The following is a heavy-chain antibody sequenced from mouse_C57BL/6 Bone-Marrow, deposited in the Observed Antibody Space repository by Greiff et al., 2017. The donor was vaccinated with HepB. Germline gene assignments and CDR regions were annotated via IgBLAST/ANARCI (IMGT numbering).Heavy chain of an antibody. CDR1: GFTFSDYG. CDR2: ISNLAYSI. CDR3: AREVSTVVAHYAMDY. V-gene: IGHV5-15*04. J-gene: IGHJ4*01. D-gene: IGHD1-1*01. Sequence: EVKLVESGGGLVQPGGSLKLSCAASGFTFSDYGMAWVRQAPRKGPEWVAFISNLAYSIYYADTLTGRFTISRENAKNTLYLEMSSLRSEDTAMYYCAREVSTVVAHYAMDYWGQGTSVTVSS.